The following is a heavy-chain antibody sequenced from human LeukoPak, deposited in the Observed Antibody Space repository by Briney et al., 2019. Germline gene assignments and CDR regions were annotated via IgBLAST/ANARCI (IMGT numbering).Heavy chain of an antibody. D-gene: IGHD2-21*01. V-gene: IGHV5-51*01. J-gene: IGHJ4*02. CDR3: GRLRNPVVSAMLFDS. CDR2: IYPGDSDT. CDR1: LCSFITYC. Sequence: SLTVSLKFSLCSFITYCIARVRQVPGKSLEGMGIIYPGDSDTRYSPSFQVQATSSADKAISAAYMQWSSLKAYATAMYFCGRLRNPVVSAMLFDSWGQGTLVTVSS.